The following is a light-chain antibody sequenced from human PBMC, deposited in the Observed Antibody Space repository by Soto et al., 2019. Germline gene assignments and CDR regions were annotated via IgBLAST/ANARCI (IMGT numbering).Light chain of an antibody. Sequence: DIQMTQSPSSLSASVGERVTITCRASQSISSFLTWYQQKPGKAPTLLIYAASSLQSGVPSRFSGSGSGTDFTLTISRLQPEDFATYYCQQSYSTPYTFGPGTKVDIK. CDR2: AAS. V-gene: IGKV1-39*01. CDR3: QQSYSTPYT. J-gene: IGKJ3*01. CDR1: QSISSF.